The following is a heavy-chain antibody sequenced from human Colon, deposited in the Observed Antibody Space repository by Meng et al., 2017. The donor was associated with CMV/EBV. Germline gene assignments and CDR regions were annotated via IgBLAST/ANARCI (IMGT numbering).Heavy chain of an antibody. J-gene: IGHJ4*02. Sequence: GESLKISCVASGFTFDNYVMTWVRQAPGKGLEWVSGISGSGSSTYYADSVKGRHTISRDNSKNTLYLQMNSLGAEDTGAYYCARDERRIAAAGLTDYWGQGTLVTVSS. V-gene: IGHV3-23*01. D-gene: IGHD6-13*01. CDR2: ISGSGSST. CDR1: GFTFDNYV. CDR3: ARDERRIAAAGLTDY.